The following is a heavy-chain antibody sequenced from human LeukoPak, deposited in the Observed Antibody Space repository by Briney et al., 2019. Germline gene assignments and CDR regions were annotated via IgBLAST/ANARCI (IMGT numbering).Heavy chain of an antibody. CDR1: GFTFSSYA. CDR3: AKTMIVVVIPYYFDY. J-gene: IGHJ4*02. D-gene: IGHD3-22*01. Sequence: GGSLRLSCAPSGFTFSSYAMNWVRQAPGKGLEWVSAISGSGGSTYYADSVKGRFTISRDNSKNTLYLQMNSLRAEDTAVYYCAKTMIVVVIPYYFDYWGQGTLVTVSS. V-gene: IGHV3-23*01. CDR2: ISGSGGST.